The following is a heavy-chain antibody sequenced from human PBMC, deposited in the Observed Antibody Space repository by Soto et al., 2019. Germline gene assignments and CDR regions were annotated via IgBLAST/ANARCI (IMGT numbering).Heavy chain of an antibody. CDR3: ARSTAEMANFPYYHYYGMDV. J-gene: IGHJ6*02. CDR1: GGSISTYY. V-gene: IGHV4-59*01. D-gene: IGHD5-12*01. Sequence: QVQLQESGPGLVKPSETLSLTCTVSGGSISTYYWSWIRQPPGKGLEWIGNIFYSGSTKYNPSLKSRVTMSVDTSKKQFSLKLSSVTAADTAVYYCARSTAEMANFPYYHYYGMDVWGQGTTVIVSS. CDR2: IFYSGST.